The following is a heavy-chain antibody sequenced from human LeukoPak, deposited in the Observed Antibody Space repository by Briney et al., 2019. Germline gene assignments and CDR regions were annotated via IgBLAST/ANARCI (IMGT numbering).Heavy chain of an antibody. CDR3: ASPGSSWAY. J-gene: IGHJ4*02. V-gene: IGHV1-2*06. CDR1: GYTLTGYY. Sequence: ASVKVSCKASGYTLTGYYMHGVRQAPGQGLEWMGRINPNSGGTNYAQKFQGRVTMTRDTSISTAYMELSRLRSDDTAVYYFASPGSSWAYWGQGTLVTVSS. D-gene: IGHD6-13*01. CDR2: INPNSGGT.